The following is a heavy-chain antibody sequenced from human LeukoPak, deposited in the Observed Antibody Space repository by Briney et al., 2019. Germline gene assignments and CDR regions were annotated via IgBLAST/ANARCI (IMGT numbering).Heavy chain of an antibody. V-gene: IGHV4-59*12. D-gene: IGHD4-23*01. Sequence: PETLSLTCTVSGGSISSYYWSWIRQPPGKGLEWIGYIYYSGSTNYNPSLKSRVTISVDTSKNQFSLNLRSVMAADTAVYYCATRANSETWGQGALVTVSS. CDR3: ATRANSET. CDR2: IYYSGST. J-gene: IGHJ4*02. CDR1: GGSISSYY.